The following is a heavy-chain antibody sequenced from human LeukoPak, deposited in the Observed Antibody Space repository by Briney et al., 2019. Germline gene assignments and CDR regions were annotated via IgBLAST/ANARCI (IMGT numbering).Heavy chain of an antibody. CDR3: AKDPQLLWFGELFDY. V-gene: IGHV3-23*01. J-gene: IGHJ4*02. D-gene: IGHD3-10*01. CDR2: ISGSGGST. CDR1: GLTVSNNY. Sequence: GGSLRLSCAVSGLTVSNNYMSWVRQAPGKGLEWVSAISGSGGSTYYADSVKGRFTISRDNSKNTLYLQMNSLRAEDTAVYYCAKDPQLLWFGELFDYWGQGTLVTVSS.